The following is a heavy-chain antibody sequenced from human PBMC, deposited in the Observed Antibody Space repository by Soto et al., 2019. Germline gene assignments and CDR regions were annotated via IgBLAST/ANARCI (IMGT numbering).Heavy chain of an antibody. Sequence: QITLKESGPTLVKPTQTLTLTCTFSGFSLTTSGVAVGWIRQSPGKALEWLALIYWNDDKRYSPSLNNRLTIAKDTSKNQVVLTIINMDPVDTATYYCAHGVFTISSAIDVWGQGPTVTVSS. CDR2: IYWNDDK. CDR1: GFSLTTSGVA. V-gene: IGHV2-5*01. D-gene: IGHD3-3*01. J-gene: IGHJ6*02. CDR3: AHGVFTISSAIDV.